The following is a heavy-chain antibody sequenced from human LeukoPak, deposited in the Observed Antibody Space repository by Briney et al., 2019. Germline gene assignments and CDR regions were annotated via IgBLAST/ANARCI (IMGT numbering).Heavy chain of an antibody. V-gene: IGHV4-39*07. J-gene: IGHJ4*02. D-gene: IGHD3-22*01. Sequence: SETLSLTCTVSGGSISNSSSYWGWIRQPPGKGLEWIGSIYYSGSTYYNPSLKSRVTISVDTSKNQFSLKLSSVTAADTAVYYCARDVSYYDSSGYYSVWNYWGQGTLVTVSS. CDR2: IYYSGST. CDR1: GGSISNSSSY. CDR3: ARDVSYYDSSGYYSVWNY.